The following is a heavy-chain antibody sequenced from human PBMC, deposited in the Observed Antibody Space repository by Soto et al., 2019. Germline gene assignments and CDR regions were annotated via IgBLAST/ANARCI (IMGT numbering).Heavy chain of an antibody. CDR1: GGSISSYY. J-gene: IGHJ3*02. CDR2: IYYSGST. Sequence: SETLSLTCTVSGGSISSYYWSWIRQPPGKGLEWIGYIYYSGSTNYNPSLKSRVTISVDTSKNQFSLKLSSVTAADTAVYYCARGGVDYYDSSGYYGAYDAFDIWGQGTMVTV. V-gene: IGHV4-59*01. D-gene: IGHD3-22*01. CDR3: ARGGVDYYDSSGYYGAYDAFDI.